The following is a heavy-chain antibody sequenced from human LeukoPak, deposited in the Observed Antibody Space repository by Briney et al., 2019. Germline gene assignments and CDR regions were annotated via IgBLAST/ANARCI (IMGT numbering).Heavy chain of an antibody. CDR3: ARDPPYDFWSGYTFDY. J-gene: IGHJ4*02. CDR1: GFTFSSYA. CDR2: ISGSGGST. V-gene: IGHV3-23*01. Sequence: PGGSLRLSCAASGFTFSSYAMSWVRQAPGKGLEWVSAISGSGGSTYYADSVKGRFTISRDNSKNTLYLQMNSLRAEDTAVYYCARDPPYDFWSGYTFDYWGQGTLVTVSS. D-gene: IGHD3-3*01.